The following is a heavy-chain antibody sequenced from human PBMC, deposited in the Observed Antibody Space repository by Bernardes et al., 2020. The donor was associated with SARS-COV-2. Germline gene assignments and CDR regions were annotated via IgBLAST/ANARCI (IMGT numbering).Heavy chain of an antibody. Sequence: GGSLRLSCAASGFPFRDYTMHWVRQAPGKGLEWVAVIWHDGSREYYLDSVKGRFAISRDNSNNTLYLQMNNLRVEDTALYRCATEDGEWLESWGQGTLVTGSS. J-gene: IGHJ5*01. V-gene: IGHV3-33*01. CDR2: IWHDGSRE. CDR1: GFPFRDYT. CDR3: ATEDGEWLES. D-gene: IGHD4-17*01.